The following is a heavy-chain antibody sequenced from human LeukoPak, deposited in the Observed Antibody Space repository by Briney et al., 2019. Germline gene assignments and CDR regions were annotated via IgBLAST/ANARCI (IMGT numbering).Heavy chain of an antibody. V-gene: IGHV3-7*05. Sequence: PGGSLRLSCAASGFTFSSSGMNWVRQAPGKGLEWVANIKKDGGEKYYVDSVKGRFTISRDNAKNSLYLQMNSLRAEDTAVYYCARDATAPSFDYWGQGTLVTVSS. J-gene: IGHJ4*02. D-gene: IGHD2-2*01. CDR2: IKKDGGEK. CDR1: GFTFSSSG. CDR3: ARDATAPSFDY.